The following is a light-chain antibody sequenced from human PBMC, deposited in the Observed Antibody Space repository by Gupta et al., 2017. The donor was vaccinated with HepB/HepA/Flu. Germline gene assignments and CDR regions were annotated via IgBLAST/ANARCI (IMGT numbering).Light chain of an antibody. CDR3: QQTYSAPPT. V-gene: IGKV1-39*01. CDR2: GGS. Sequence: DIQITQFPSSLSASVGDRVTITCRPSQSISIYLNWYQQKVGKAPKLLMFGGSDLQSGVPSRFSGSRSGTDSTLTISSLQPEDFATYYCQQTYSAPPTFGQGTKLEIK. CDR1: QSISIY. J-gene: IGKJ2*01.